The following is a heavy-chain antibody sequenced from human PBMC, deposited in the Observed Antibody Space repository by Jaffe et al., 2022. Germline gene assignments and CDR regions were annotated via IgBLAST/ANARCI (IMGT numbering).Heavy chain of an antibody. D-gene: IGHD6-13*01. Sequence: QVQLQQWGAGLLKPSETLSLTCAVYGGSFSGYYWSWIRQPPGKGLEWIGEINHSGSTNYNPSLKSRVTISVDTSKNQFSLKLSSVTAADTAVYYCARGLFSGTFHWGQGTLVTVSS. CDR1: GGSFSGYY. CDR3: ARGLFSGTFH. V-gene: IGHV4-34*01. CDR2: INHSGST. J-gene: IGHJ4*02.